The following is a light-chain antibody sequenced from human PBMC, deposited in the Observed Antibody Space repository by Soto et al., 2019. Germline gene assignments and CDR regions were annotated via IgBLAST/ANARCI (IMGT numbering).Light chain of an antibody. Sequence: QSVLTQPASVSGSPGQSITISCTGSSSDIGVYNSVSWYQQHPGKAPKLLIYEVIKWPSGVSNRFSGSKSGNTASLTISGLQAEDEATYYCSSYTSIGTVVFGGGTKLTVL. CDR3: SSYTSIGTVV. CDR1: SSDIGVYNS. V-gene: IGLV2-14*01. J-gene: IGLJ2*01. CDR2: EVI.